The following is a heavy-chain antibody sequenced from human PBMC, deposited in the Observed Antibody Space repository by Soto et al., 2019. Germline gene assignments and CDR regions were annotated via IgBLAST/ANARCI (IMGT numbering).Heavy chain of an antibody. CDR3: AHRGYMYGNWDHGYFDY. CDR2: IYWDDDK. D-gene: IGHD5-18*01. CDR1: GFSLTTSGVG. J-gene: IGHJ4*02. V-gene: IGHV2-5*02. Sequence: QITLKESGPTRVRPTQTLALTCTFSGFSLTTSGVGVGWIRKTPGKALEWLAVIYWDDDKRYSPSLKSRLTITKDTPKNQCVLTMADMDPVDTATYFCAHRGYMYGNWDHGYFDYWGQGTLVTVSS.